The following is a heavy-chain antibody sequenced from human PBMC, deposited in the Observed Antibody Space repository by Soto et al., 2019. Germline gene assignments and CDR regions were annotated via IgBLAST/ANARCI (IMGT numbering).Heavy chain of an antibody. Sequence: QVQLVQSGAEVKKPGASVMVSCKTSGYIFTSYGISWVRQAPGQGLEWMGWITAYNGNTNYAQKLQGRVTMTTDTSTTTAYMERRSLRSDDTAVYYCARGGVGSTAGWFDPWGQGTLVTVSS. J-gene: IGHJ5*02. V-gene: IGHV1-18*01. CDR3: ARGGVGSTAGWFDP. CDR1: GYIFTSYG. D-gene: IGHD1-26*01. CDR2: ITAYNGNT.